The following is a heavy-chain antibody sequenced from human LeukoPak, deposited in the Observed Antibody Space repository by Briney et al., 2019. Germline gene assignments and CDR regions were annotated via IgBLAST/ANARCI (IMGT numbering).Heavy chain of an antibody. D-gene: IGHD2-2*02. CDR1: GGTFSSYA. CDR2: IIPIFGTA. CDR3: ARDRRYCSSTSCYTFDSDY. J-gene: IGHJ4*02. Sequence: EASVKVSCKASGGTFSSYAISWVRQAPGQGLEWMGGIIPIFGTANYAQKFQGRVTITADESTSTAYMELSSLRSEDTAVYYCARDRRYCSSTSCYTFDSDYWGQGTLVTVSS. V-gene: IGHV1-69*13.